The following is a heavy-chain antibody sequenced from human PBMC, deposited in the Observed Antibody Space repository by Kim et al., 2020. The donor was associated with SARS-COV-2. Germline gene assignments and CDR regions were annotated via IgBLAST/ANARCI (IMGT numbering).Heavy chain of an antibody. CDR2: A. CDR3: ARETTLRLLDY. J-gene: IGHJ4*02. D-gene: IGHD3-16*01. V-gene: IGHV1-69*01. Sequence: ANYAQKFQGRVTITADESTSTAYMELSSLRSEDTAVYYCARETTLRLLDYWGQGTLVTVSS.